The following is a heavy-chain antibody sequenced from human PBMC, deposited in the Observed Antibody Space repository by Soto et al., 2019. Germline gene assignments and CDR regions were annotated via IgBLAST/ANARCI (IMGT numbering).Heavy chain of an antibody. CDR2: INWNGGST. J-gene: IGHJ3*01. V-gene: IGHV3-20*04. CDR1: GFSFADYG. Sequence: EVQLVESGGGVVRPGGSLRLSCAASGFSFADYGMTWVRQAPGKGLEWVSAINWNGGSTGYADSVKGRFTISRDNAKNSLYLQMNSLRAEDTALYYCARAIGTYINYYVFWGQGTMVTVSS. CDR3: ARAIGTYINYYVF. D-gene: IGHD3-10*02.